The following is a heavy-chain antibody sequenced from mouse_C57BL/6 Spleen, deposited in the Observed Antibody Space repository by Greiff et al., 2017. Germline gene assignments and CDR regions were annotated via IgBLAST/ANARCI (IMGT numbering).Heavy chain of an antibody. CDR3: ARRDGNDRRYCDY. Sequence: QVQLQQPGAELVKPGASVKMSCKASGYTFTSYWMQWVKQRPGQGLEWIGEIDPSDSYTNYNQKFKGKATLTGDTSSSTAYMQHSSLTSADSAVYYSARRDGNDRRYCDYWGQGTTLTVSS. V-gene: IGHV1-50*01. CDR2: IDPSDSYT. J-gene: IGHJ2*01. CDR1: GYTFTSYW. D-gene: IGHD2-2*01.